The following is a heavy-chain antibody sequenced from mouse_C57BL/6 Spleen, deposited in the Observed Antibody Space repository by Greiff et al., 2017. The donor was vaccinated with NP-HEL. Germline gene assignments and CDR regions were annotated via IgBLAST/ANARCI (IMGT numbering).Heavy chain of an antibody. CDR1: GYTFTSYW. CDR3: ARGSKFITTVVDWYFDV. V-gene: IGHV1-52*01. CDR2: IDPSDSET. J-gene: IGHJ1*03. Sequence: QVQLQQPGAELVRPGSSVKLSCKASGYTFTSYWMHWVKQRPIQGLEWIGNIDPSDSETQYIQKFKDKATLTVDKSSSTAYMQLSSLTSEDSAVYYCARGSKFITTVVDWYFDVWGTGTTVTVSS. D-gene: IGHD1-1*01.